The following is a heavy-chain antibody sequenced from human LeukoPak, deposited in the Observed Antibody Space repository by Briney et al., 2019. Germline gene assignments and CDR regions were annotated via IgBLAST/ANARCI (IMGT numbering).Heavy chain of an antibody. Sequence: SETLSLTCAVYGGSFSGYYWSWIRQPPGKGLEWIGGINHSGSTNYNPSPKSRVTISVDTSKNQFSLKLSSVTAADTAVYYCGRGKLVRRAFDIWGQGTMVTVSS. CDR2: INHSGST. CDR1: GGSFSGYY. V-gene: IGHV4-34*01. J-gene: IGHJ3*02. D-gene: IGHD6-6*01. CDR3: GRGKLVRRAFDI.